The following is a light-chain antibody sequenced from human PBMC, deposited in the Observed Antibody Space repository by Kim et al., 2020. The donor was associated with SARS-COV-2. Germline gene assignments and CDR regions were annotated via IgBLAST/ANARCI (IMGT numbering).Light chain of an antibody. CDR2: GLS. V-gene: IGKV3-20*01. CDR3: QYYGRSLYT. Sequence: EIVLTQSPGTLSLSPGESATLSCRASQSLNNYYLAWYQQKPDPPPRLIIDGLSNRATALPDRCSGSGTGTDFTLTINGLEPDDVVVYYCQYYGRSLYTCGAGSKL. J-gene: IGKJ2*01. CDR1: QSLNNYY.